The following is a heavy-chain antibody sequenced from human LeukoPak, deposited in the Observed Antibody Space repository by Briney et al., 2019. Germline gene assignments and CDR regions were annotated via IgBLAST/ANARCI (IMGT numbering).Heavy chain of an antibody. CDR2: IWFDGSNE. CDR3: AKDLGTYPNTPIDY. D-gene: IGHD1-26*01. V-gene: IGHV3-33*06. Sequence: PGGSLRLSCAASGFTFSNYGMHWVRQAPGKGLEWVAVIWFDGSNEYYADSVKGRFTISRDNSKSTLYLHMNSLRAEDTAVYYCAKDLGTYPNTPIDYWGQGTLVTVSS. CDR1: GFTFSNYG. J-gene: IGHJ4*02.